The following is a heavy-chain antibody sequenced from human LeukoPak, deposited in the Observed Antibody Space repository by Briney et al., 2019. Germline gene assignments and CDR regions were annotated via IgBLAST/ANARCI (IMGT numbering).Heavy chain of an antibody. Sequence: PSETLSLTCTVSGGSISSSSYYWGWIRQPPGKGLEWIGSIYYSGSTYYNPSLKSRVTISVDTSKNQFSLKLSSVTAADTAVYYCARELIVATFANINYFDYWGQGTLVTVSS. CDR1: GGSISSSSYY. J-gene: IGHJ4*02. CDR3: ARELIVATFANINYFDY. V-gene: IGHV4-39*07. D-gene: IGHD5-12*01. CDR2: IYYSGST.